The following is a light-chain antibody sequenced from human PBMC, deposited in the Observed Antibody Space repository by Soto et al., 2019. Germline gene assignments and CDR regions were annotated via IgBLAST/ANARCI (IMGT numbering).Light chain of an antibody. V-gene: IGKV3-20*01. J-gene: IGKJ1*01. CDR2: GAS. Sequence: EMVLTQSPGTLSLSPGERATLSCRASQTVSSSLAWYQQKPGQAPRLLISGASSRAADIPDRFSGSGSGTDFTLTINRLEPEDFAVYYCQQYGGSPRTFGQGTKVDIK. CDR1: QTVSSS. CDR3: QQYGGSPRT.